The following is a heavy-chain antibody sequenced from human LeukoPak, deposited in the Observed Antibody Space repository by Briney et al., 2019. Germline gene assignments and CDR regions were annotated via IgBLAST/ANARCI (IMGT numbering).Heavy chain of an antibody. D-gene: IGHD3-16*01. CDR2: ISGHGGNT. CDR1: GFTFRTKA. Sequence: GGSLRLSCAASGFTFRTKAMSWVRQSPGKGLEWVSTISGHGGNTYYADSVRGRFTISRDNSNNTVYLQMSSLRAEDTAVIYCAKGAWLSGGGYDSWGQGTLVTVSS. J-gene: IGHJ5*02. CDR3: AKGAWLSGGGYDS. V-gene: IGHV3-23*01.